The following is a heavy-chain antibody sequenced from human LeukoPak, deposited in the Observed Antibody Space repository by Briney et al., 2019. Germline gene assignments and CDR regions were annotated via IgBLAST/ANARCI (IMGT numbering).Heavy chain of an antibody. J-gene: IGHJ4*02. D-gene: IGHD3-22*01. CDR3: ARPKNYYDGSGTSGY. CDR2: INTDGSTT. Sequence: SGGSLTLSCAASGFTFSTYWLHWVRHAPGQGLVLVSRINTDGSTTSYADCVKGRFTISRDNAKNTLYLQMNSLRAEDTSVYYCARPKNYYDGSGTSGYWGQGTLVTVSS. CDR1: GFTFSTYW. V-gene: IGHV3-74*01.